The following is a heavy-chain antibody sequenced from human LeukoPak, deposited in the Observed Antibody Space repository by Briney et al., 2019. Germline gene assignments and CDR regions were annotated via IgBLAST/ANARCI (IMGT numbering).Heavy chain of an antibody. V-gene: IGHV1-2*02. CDR3: ARDRRGYSYPYHFDY. Sequence: ASVKVSCKVSEYPLNELALHWVRQAPGQGLEWMGWINPNSGGTNYAQKFQGRVTMTRDTSISTAYMELSRLRSDDTAVYYCARDRRGYSYPYHFDYWGQGTLVTVSS. CDR2: INPNSGGT. D-gene: IGHD5-18*01. J-gene: IGHJ4*02. CDR1: EYPLNELA.